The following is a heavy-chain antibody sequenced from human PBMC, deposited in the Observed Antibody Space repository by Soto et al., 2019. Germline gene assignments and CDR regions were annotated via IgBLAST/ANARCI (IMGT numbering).Heavy chain of an antibody. CDR1: GGAINNQSFY. CDR3: GGVTAVRPICDQ. V-gene: IGHV4-39*01. J-gene: IGHJ4*02. D-gene: IGHD2-21*02. CDR2: VFYSGST. Sequence: LQLQESGPGLVRPSETLTLTCSVSGGAINNQSFYWGWVRQTPGKRLEWIGSVFYSGSTFYNPSLRGPLTISVDRSKSEFSLKLTSVTAADTAVYYCGGVTAVRPICDQWGQGTRVIVS.